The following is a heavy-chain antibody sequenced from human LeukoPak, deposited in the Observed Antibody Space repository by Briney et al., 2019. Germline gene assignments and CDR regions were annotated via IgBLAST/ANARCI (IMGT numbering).Heavy chain of an antibody. CDR3: ARVTMVSGYMRDFDY. J-gene: IGHJ4*02. CDR1: GGSISSGGYY. CDR2: IYYSGST. V-gene: IGHV4-31*03. D-gene: IGHD5-12*01. Sequence: SETLSLTCTVSGGSISSGGYYCSWIRQHPGKGLEWIGYIYYSGSTYYNPSLKSRVTISVDTSKNQFSLKLSSVTAADTAVYYCARVTMVSGYMRDFDYWGQGTLVTVSS.